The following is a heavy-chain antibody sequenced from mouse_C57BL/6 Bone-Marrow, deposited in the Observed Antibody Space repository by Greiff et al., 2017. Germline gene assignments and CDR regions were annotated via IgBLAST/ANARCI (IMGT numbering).Heavy chain of an antibody. CDR2: INPSSGYT. V-gene: IGHV1-7*01. J-gene: IGHJ2*01. CDR1: GYTFTSYC. CDR3: ATRSYFDY. Sequence: QVQLQQSGAELAKPGASVKLSCKASGYTFTSYCMHWVKQRPGQGLEWIGYINPSSGYTKYNQKFKDKATLTADKSSSTAYMQLSSLTYYDSAVYYCATRSYFDYWGQGTTLTVSS.